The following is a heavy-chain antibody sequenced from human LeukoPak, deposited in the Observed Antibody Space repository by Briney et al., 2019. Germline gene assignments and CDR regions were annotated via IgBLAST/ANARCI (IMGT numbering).Heavy chain of an antibody. D-gene: IGHD3-22*01. CDR2: ISGSGGST. CDR1: GFTFSSYS. J-gene: IGHJ4*02. CDR3: AKDLALIVVAPPDY. V-gene: IGHV3-23*01. Sequence: PGGSLRLSCAASGFTFSSYSMNWVRQAPGKGLEWGSAISGSGGSTYYADSVKGRFTISRDNSKNTLYLQMNSLRAEDTAVYYCAKDLALIVVAPPDYWGQGTLVTVSS.